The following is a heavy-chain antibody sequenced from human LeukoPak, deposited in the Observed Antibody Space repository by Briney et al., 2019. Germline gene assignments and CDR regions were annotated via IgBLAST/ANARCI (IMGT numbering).Heavy chain of an antibody. CDR1: GFTVSSNY. D-gene: IGHD1-26*01. V-gene: IGHV3-66*02. Sequence: PGGSLRLSCAASGFTVSSNYMSWVRQAPGKGLEWVSVIYSGGSTYCADSVKGRFTISRDNSKNTLYLQMNSLRAEDTAVYYCARVSSGSLRYWGQGTLVTVSS. CDR3: ARVSSGSLRY. J-gene: IGHJ4*02. CDR2: IYSGGST.